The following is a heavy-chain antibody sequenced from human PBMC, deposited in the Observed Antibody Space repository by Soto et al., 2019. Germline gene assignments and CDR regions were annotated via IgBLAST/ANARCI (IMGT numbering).Heavy chain of an antibody. CDR1: GFTFSSYA. D-gene: IGHD3-22*01. CDR3: AKADPRYYYDSSGYYYAGAFDI. CDR2: ISGSGGST. Sequence: EVQLLESGGGLVQPGGSLRLSCAASGFTFSSYAMSWVRQAPGKGLEWVSAISGSGGSTYYADSVKGRFTISRDNSKNTLYLQINSLRAEDTSVYYCAKADPRYYYDSSGYYYAGAFDIWGQGTMVTVSS. J-gene: IGHJ3*02. V-gene: IGHV3-23*01.